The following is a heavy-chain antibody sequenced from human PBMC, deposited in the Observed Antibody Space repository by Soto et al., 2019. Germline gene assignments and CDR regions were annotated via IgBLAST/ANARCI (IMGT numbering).Heavy chain of an antibody. CDR1: GGSLSSGSYY. V-gene: IGHV4-61*01. J-gene: IGHJ4*02. D-gene: IGHD3-22*01. CDR2: IYYSGST. CDR3: ARAGPYRSGYYYSFDY. Sequence: SETLSLTCTVSGGSLSSGSYYWSWIRQPPGKGLEWIGYIYYSGSTNYNPSLKSRVTISVDTSKNQFSLKLSSVTAADTAVYYCARAGPYRSGYYYSFDYWGQGTLVAVSS.